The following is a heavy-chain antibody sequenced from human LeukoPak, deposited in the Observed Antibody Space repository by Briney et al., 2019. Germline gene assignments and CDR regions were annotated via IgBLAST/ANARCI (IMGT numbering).Heavy chain of an antibody. J-gene: IGHJ4*02. CDR1: GYTFTGYY. Sequence: ASVKVSCKASGYTFTGYYMHWVRQAPGQRPEWMGWITPGNGNTKYSQKFQGRVAITRDTTASTASLDLSSLRSEDTAVYYCAREAPSSTWSFDNWGQGTLVTVSS. D-gene: IGHD6-13*01. CDR3: AREAPSSTWSFDN. V-gene: IGHV1-3*01. CDR2: ITPGNGNT.